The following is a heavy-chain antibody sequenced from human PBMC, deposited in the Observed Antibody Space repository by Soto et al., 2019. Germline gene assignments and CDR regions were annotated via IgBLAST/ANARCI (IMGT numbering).Heavy chain of an antibody. J-gene: IGHJ6*02. CDR1: GGSISSGGYS. V-gene: IGHV4-30-2*01. D-gene: IGHD3-3*01. CDR3: ARVAYYDFWSGYAPDV. CDR2: IYHSGST. Sequence: PSETLSLTCAVSGGSISSGGYSWSWIRQPPGKGLEWIGYIYHSGSTYYNPSLESRVTISVDRSKNQFSLKLSSVTAADTAVYYCARVAYYDFWSGYAPDVWGQGTTVTVSS.